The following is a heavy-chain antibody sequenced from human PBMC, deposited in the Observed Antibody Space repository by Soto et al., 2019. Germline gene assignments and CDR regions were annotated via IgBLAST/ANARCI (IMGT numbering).Heavy chain of an antibody. D-gene: IGHD3-16*02. CDR3: ARDPVMITFRGVIEHWGIEV. V-gene: IGHV6-1*01. Sequence: QTLSLTCSISCESVSSNSAAWNWIMQSPSRGLEWLGRTYYRSKWYNDYAVSAKSRITIKPDTSKNQFSLQLNSETPEDTAVYYCARDPVMITFRGVIEHWGIEVWGQGTTVIVS. CDR2: TYYRSKWYN. CDR1: CESVSSNSAA. J-gene: IGHJ6*01.